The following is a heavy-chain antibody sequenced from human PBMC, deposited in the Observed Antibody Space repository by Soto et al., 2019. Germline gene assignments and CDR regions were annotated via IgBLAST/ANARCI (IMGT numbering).Heavy chain of an antibody. CDR3: ALGMFMDV. CDR1: GASLSSSGHY. V-gene: IGHV4-31*03. CDR2: IDHSGTT. D-gene: IGHD3-16*01. J-gene: IGHJ6*04. Sequence: QVQLQESGPRLVKPSQTLSLTCTVSGASLSSSGHYWNWVRQHPGKGLEWIGYIDHSGTTYYNPSLKSRLAMSIDPSKNQLSLEVTSVTAADTALYFCALGMFMDVWGRGTRVTVSA.